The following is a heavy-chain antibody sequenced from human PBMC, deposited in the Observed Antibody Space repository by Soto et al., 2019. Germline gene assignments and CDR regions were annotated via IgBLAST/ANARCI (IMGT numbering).Heavy chain of an antibody. Sequence: GGSLRLSCAASGFTFSSYGMHWVRQAPGKGLEWVAVISYDGSNKYYAASVKGRFTISRDNSKNTLYLQMNSLRAEDTAVYYCAKEGGAYSGYDFYGGLGFRNFDYWGQGTLVTVSS. CDR1: GFTFSSYG. CDR2: ISYDGSNK. J-gene: IGHJ4*02. D-gene: IGHD5-12*01. CDR3: AKEGGAYSGYDFYGGLGFRNFDY. V-gene: IGHV3-30*18.